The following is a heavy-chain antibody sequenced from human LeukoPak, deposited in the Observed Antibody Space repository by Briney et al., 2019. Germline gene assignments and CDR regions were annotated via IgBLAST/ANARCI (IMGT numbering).Heavy chain of an antibody. J-gene: IGHJ4*02. CDR1: GGTFSSYA. D-gene: IGHD5-12*01. CDR2: IIPVFNTA. V-gene: IGHV1-69*13. CDR3: ARCPWQRDGQGAYYFDY. Sequence: GASVKVSCKASGGTFSSYAISWVRQAPGQGLEWMGGIIPVFNTADQAQKFQDRVTIAADESTSTAYMELSSLRSEDTAVYYCARCPWQRDGQGAYYFDYWGQGTLVTVSS.